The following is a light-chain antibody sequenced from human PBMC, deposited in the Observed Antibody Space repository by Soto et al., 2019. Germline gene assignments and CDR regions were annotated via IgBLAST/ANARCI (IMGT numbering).Light chain of an antibody. V-gene: IGKV3-20*01. CDR3: QLYDNSIP. CDR2: GAS. Sequence: EIVLTQSTDTLSLSPGETATLSCRASQSVSSTYLAWYHQKPGQAPRLLIFGASRRATGIPDRFSGSGSVTDFTRTVSNREAEDCAVYYCQLYDNSIPFGQGTRLE. CDR1: QSVSSTY. J-gene: IGKJ5*01.